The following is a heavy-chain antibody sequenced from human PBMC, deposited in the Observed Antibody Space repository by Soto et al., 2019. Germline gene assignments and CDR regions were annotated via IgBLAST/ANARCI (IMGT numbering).Heavy chain of an antibody. J-gene: IGHJ4*02. CDR1: GYTFTSYA. V-gene: IGHV1-3*01. Sequence: QVQLVQSGAEVKKPGASVKVSCKASGYTFTSYAMHWVRQAPGQRLEWMGWINAGNGNTKYSQKFQGRVTITRDTSASTAYMELSSLRSEDTAVYYCAVEVRGLYNWNPLGYWGQGTLVTVSS. D-gene: IGHD1-20*01. CDR2: INAGNGNT. CDR3: AVEVRGLYNWNPLGY.